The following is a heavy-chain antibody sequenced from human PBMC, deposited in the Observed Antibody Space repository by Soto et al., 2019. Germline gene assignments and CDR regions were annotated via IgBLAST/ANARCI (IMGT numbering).Heavy chain of an antibody. CDR1: GYSISSSYY. J-gene: IGHJ4*02. V-gene: IGHV4-4*07. D-gene: IGHD3-22*01. Sequence: SETLSLTCAVSGYSISSSYYWSWIRQPAGKGLEWIGRIYTSGSTNYNPSLKSRVTMSVDTSKNQFSLKLSSVTAADTAVYYCARDSSWLLLDYWGQGNLVTVSS. CDR3: ARDSSWLLLDY. CDR2: IYTSGST.